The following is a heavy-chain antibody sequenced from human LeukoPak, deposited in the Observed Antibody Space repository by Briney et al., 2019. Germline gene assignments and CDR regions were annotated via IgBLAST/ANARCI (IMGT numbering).Heavy chain of an antibody. J-gene: IGHJ4*02. CDR2: ISGSGGAT. CDR1: GFTFSSYA. CDR3: AKGEVVGLYYFDY. Sequence: GGSLRLSCAASGFTFSSYAMGWVRQAPGKRLEWVSAISGSGGATYYADSVKGRFTISRDNSKNTLYLQMNSLRAEDTAVYYCAKGEVVGLYYFDYWGQGTLVTVSS. D-gene: IGHD1-26*01. V-gene: IGHV3-23*01.